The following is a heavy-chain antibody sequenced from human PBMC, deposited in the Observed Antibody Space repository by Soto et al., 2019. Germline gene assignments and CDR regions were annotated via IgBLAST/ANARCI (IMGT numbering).Heavy chain of an antibody. Sequence: QLQLQESGPGLVKPSETLSLTCTVSGGSISSSPSYWAWIRQSPEKGLEWIGHIFYDGRTSYSPSLRSRVSISADTSKNQFSLKLSSVTAADAAVYFCVGFRSGTIFTYWGQGTLVTVSS. J-gene: IGHJ4*02. CDR3: VGFRSGTIFTY. CDR2: IFYDGRT. CDR1: GGSISSSPSY. V-gene: IGHV4-39*01. D-gene: IGHD3-9*01.